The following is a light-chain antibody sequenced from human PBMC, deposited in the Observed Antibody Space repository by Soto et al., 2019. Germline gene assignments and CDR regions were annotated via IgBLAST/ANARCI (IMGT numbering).Light chain of an antibody. V-gene: IGKV3-15*01. Sequence: EILITQSPATLSMSPVERVTLSCRASQNVGTNLAWYQHRPGQAPRLLLYGAATRATGIPARFSGRGSGTDFTLSISSLQSEDFAVYFCQQYDTWTWTFGLGTKVDIK. CDR3: QQYDTWTWT. J-gene: IGKJ1*01. CDR1: QNVGTN. CDR2: GAA.